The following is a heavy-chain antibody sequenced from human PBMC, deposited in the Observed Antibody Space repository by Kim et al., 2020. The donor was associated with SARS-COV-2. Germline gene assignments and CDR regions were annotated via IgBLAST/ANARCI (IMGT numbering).Heavy chain of an antibody. D-gene: IGHD2-15*01. J-gene: IGHJ4*02. V-gene: IGHV4-59*13. CDR2: IYDSERT. Sequence: SETLCLTCTVSGGSISSYYWSWIRQPPGKGLEWIGYIYDSERTNYNPSLKSRVTMSVDTSKNQFSLRLSSVTAADTAVYYCARRSDWYDYWGQGTLVTVSS. CDR3: ARRSDWYDY. CDR1: GGSISSYY.